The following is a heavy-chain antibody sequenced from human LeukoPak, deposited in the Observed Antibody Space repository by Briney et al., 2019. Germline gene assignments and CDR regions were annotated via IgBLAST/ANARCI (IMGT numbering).Heavy chain of an antibody. D-gene: IGHD3-9*01. CDR2: IYHSGST. CDR1: GGSISSGGYS. J-gene: IGHJ5*02. V-gene: IGHV4-30-2*01. CDR3: TTQILTLRNWFDP. Sequence: SQTLSLTCAVSGGSISSGGYSWSWIRQPPGKGLEWIGYIYHSGSTYYNPSLKSRVTISVDRSKNQFSLKLSSVTAEDTAVYYCTTQILTLRNWFDPWGQGTLVTVSS.